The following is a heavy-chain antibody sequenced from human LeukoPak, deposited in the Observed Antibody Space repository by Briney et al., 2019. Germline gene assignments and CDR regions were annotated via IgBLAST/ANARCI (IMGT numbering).Heavy chain of an antibody. V-gene: IGHV1-69*05. CDR1: GGTFSSYA. CDR3: ARDTKIDGLGTHFDY. Sequence: SVKVSCKASGGTFSSYAISWVRQAPGQGLEWMGGIIPIFGAANYAQKFQGRVTITTDESTSTAYMELSSLRSEDTAVYYCARDTKIDGLGTHFDYWGQGTLVTVSS. D-gene: IGHD3-10*01. CDR2: IIPIFGAA. J-gene: IGHJ4*02.